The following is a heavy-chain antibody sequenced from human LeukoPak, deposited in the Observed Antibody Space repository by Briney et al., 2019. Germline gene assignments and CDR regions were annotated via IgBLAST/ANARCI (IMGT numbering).Heavy chain of an antibody. J-gene: IGHJ4*02. V-gene: IGHV4-39*01. D-gene: IGHD6-13*01. Sequence: PSETLSLTCTVSGGSISSSSYYWGWLRQPPGKGLEWLGSIYYSGSTYYNPSLKSRVTISVDTPKNQFSLKLSSVTAADTAVYYCPSLPPPPYSSSWYYFDYWGQGTLVTVSS. CDR2: IYYSGST. CDR1: GGSISSSSYY. CDR3: PSLPPPPYSSSWYYFDY.